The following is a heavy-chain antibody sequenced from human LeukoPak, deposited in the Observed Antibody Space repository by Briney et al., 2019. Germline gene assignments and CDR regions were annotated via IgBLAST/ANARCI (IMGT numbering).Heavy chain of an antibody. J-gene: IGHJ4*02. V-gene: IGHV4-31*03. CDR2: IYYSGST. CDR1: GGSISSGGYY. CDR3: ARGPMVRGVIISGKFDY. D-gene: IGHD3-10*01. Sequence: SQTLSLTRTVSGGSISSGGYYWSWIRQHTGKGLEWIGYIYYSGSTYYNPSLKSRVTISVDTSKNQFSLKLSSVTAADTAVYYCARGPMVRGVIISGKFDYWGQGTLVTVSS.